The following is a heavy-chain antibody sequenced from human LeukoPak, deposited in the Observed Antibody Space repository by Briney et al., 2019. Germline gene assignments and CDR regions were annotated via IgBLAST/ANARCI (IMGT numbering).Heavy chain of an antibody. CDR3: ARSPALRQNLPRFAS. J-gene: IGHJ4*02. CDR1: GGSINNYC. Sequence: SETLSLTCTVSGGSINNYCWSWVRQTPGKGLEWLGYISHSGTTNYNPSLKSRLSLSVDTSESQFPLRLSSVTAADTAVYYCARSPALRQNLPRFASWGQGTRVTVSS. CDR2: ISHSGTT. V-gene: IGHV4-59*01. D-gene: IGHD1-7*01.